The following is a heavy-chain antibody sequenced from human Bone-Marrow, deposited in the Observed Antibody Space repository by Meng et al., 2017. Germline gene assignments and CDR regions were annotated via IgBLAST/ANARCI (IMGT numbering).Heavy chain of an antibody. CDR2: IYYSGST. D-gene: IGHD1-14*01. CDR1: GGSISSGGYY. CDR3: AREASPEYYFDY. J-gene: IGHJ4*02. Sequence: QVERRNTGPELVTPSQTLSLTCTVSGGSISSGGYYWSWIRQHPGKGLEWIGYIYYSGSTYYNPSLKSLVTISVDTSKNQFSLKLSSVTAADTAVYYCAREASPEYYFDYWGQGTLVTVSS. V-gene: IGHV4-31*01.